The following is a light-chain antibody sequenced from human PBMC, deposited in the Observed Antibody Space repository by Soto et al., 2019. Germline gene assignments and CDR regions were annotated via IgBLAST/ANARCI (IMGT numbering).Light chain of an antibody. J-gene: IGKJ2*01. CDR3: QQYGDSPYT. CDR2: DAS. Sequence: EFVVTQSPGTLSLSLGERATLSCRTSQSVRSRYLAWYQQKPGQAPTLLIYDASSRPGGIPDRFIGSGSGTDFILTISRLEPEDFAVYYCQQYGDSPYTFGQGTKLEIK. V-gene: IGKV3-20*01. CDR1: QSVRSRY.